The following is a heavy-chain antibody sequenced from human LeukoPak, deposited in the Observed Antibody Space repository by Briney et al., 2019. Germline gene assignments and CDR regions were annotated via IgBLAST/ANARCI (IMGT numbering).Heavy chain of an antibody. CDR1: GGSFSGYY. CDR3: ARPRVRGVIIRGFDY. D-gene: IGHD3-10*01. CDR2: INHSGST. Sequence: SETLSLTCAVYGGSFSGYYWSWIRQPPGKGLEWIGEINHSGSTNYNPSLQSRVTISVNTSKNQFSLKLSSVTAADTAVYYCARPRVRGVIIRGFDYWGQGTLDTVSS. J-gene: IGHJ4*01. V-gene: IGHV4-34*01.